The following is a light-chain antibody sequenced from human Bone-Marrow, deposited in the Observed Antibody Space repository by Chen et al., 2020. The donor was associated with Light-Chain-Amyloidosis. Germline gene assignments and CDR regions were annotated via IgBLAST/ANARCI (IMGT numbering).Light chain of an antibody. V-gene: IGLV2-11*01. Sequence: QSALTQPHSVSGSPGQSVTISCTGTSSDIGGSDYVSWYQQYPGTAPKLIIYDVNKRPSGVPDRFSASKSANTASLTISGLQADDEAEYHCCAYAGTYTWLFGGGTRLTVL. CDR1: SSDIGGSDY. CDR3: CAYAGTYTWL. J-gene: IGLJ3*02. CDR2: DVN.